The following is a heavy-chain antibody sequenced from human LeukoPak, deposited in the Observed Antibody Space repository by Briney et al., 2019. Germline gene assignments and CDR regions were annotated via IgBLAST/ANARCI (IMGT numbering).Heavy chain of an antibody. D-gene: IGHD3-16*01. V-gene: IGHV3-15*01. CDR1: GFAFANAW. CDR2: IKSKTDGGTI. CDR3: TTPGGSGQGYFDY. Sequence: WGSLRLSCAASGFAFANAWMTWVRQAPGKGLEWLGRIKSKTDGGTIDYAAPVGGRFTISRDDSKNTLYLQMNSLKTEDTAVYYCTTPGGSGQGYFDYWGQGTLVAVSS. J-gene: IGHJ4*02.